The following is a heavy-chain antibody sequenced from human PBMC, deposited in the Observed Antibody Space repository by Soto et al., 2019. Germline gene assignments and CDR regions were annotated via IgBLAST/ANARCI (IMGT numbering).Heavy chain of an antibody. CDR3: ARPVNYYYGSGSNYGMDV. J-gene: IGHJ6*02. D-gene: IGHD3-10*01. CDR1: GYTFTTYG. Sequence: ASVKVSCXASGYTFTTYGISWVRQAPGQGLEWMGWISTYNGNTQFAQKFQGRVTMTTDTSTSTVYMELRSLTSDDTAVYYCARPVNYYYGSGSNYGMDVWGQGTTVTVSS. V-gene: IGHV1-18*01. CDR2: ISTYNGNT.